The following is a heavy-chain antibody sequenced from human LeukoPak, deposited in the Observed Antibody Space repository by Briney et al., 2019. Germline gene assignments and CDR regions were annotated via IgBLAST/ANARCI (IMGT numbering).Heavy chain of an antibody. J-gene: IGHJ4*02. V-gene: IGHV4-30-2*01. CDR3: ARARYDSSGYFDY. CDR2: NYHSAGT. CDR1: GGSIISGGYS. Sequence: TMSLTCAVSGGSIISGGYSWSWIRQPPGEGLGWMGSNYHSAGTYYNPSLKSRVTISIDRSKNHISLKLSTVTAADTAVYYCARARYDSSGYFDYWGQGTLVTVSS. D-gene: IGHD3-22*01.